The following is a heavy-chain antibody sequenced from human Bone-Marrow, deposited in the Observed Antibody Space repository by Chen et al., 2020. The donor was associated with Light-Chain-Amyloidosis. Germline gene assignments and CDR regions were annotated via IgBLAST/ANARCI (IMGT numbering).Heavy chain of an antibody. V-gene: IGHV1-8*01. CDR3: ARGSYGSGSYYHYYYYGMDV. CDR1: GYTFTSYD. D-gene: IGHD3-10*01. J-gene: IGHJ6*02. Sequence: QVQLVQSGAEVKKPGASVKVSCKASGYTFTSYDINWVRQATGQGLEWMGWMNPNSGNTGYAQKCQGRVTMTRNTSISTAYMELSSLRSEDTAVYYCARGSYGSGSYYHYYYYGMDVWGRGTTVTVSS. CDR2: MNPNSGNT.